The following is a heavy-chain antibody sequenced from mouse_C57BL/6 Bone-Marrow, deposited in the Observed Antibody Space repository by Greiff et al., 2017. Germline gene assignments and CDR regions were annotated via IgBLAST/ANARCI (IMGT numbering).Heavy chain of an antibody. CDR2: ISYDGSN. J-gene: IGHJ2*01. CDR3: AREGDSPYYFDY. CDR1: GYSITSGYY. Sequence: ESGPGLVKPSQSLSLTCSVTGYSITSGYYWNWIRQFPGNKLEWMGYISYDGSNNYNPSLKNRISITRDTSKNQFFLKLNSVTTEDTATYYCAREGDSPYYFDYWGQGTTLTVSS. D-gene: IGHD2-12*01. V-gene: IGHV3-6*01.